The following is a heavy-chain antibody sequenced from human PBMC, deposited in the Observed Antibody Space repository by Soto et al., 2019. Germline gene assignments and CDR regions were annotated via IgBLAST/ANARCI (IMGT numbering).Heavy chain of an antibody. D-gene: IGHD3-16*01. J-gene: IGHJ6*02. CDR3: ARDGGPMDV. Sequence: QVQLVQSGAEEKKPGASVKVSCKASGYTFSSYAMHWVRQAPGQRLEWMGWINAGNGNRKYSQKFQGRVTITTDTSASTAYMELSSRRSEDPAVYYCARDGGPMDVWGQGTTVNVSS. CDR2: INAGNGNR. CDR1: GYTFSSYA. V-gene: IGHV1-3*05.